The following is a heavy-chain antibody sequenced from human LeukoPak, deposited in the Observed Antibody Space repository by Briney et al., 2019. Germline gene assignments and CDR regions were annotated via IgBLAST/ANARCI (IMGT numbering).Heavy chain of an antibody. Sequence: PSETLSLTCTVSGGSISSYYWSWIRQPPGKGLEWIGYIYYSGSTNYNPPLKSRVTISVDTSKNQFSLKLSSVTAADTAVYYCARHDDPADWVVAATGYYYGMDVWGQGTTVTVSS. CDR1: GGSISSYY. D-gene: IGHD2-15*01. CDR3: ARHDDPADWVVAATGYYYGMDV. V-gene: IGHV4-59*08. CDR2: IYYSGST. J-gene: IGHJ6*02.